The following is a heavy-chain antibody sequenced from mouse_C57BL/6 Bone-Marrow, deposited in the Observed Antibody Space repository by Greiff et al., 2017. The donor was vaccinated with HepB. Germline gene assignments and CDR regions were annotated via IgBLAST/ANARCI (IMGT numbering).Heavy chain of an antibody. CDR3: ARHTDYDGLWYFDV. CDR1: GFTFSSYG. V-gene: IGHV5-6*02. J-gene: IGHJ1*03. Sequence: DVMLVESGGDLVKPGGSLKLSCAASGFTFSSYGMSWVRQTPDKRLEWVATISSGGSYTYYPDSVKGRFTISRDNAKNTLYLQMSSLKSEDTAMYYCARHTDYDGLWYFDVWGTGTTVTASS. CDR2: ISSGGSYT. D-gene: IGHD2-4*01.